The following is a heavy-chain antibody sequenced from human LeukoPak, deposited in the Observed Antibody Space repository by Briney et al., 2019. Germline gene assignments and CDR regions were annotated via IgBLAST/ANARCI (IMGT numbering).Heavy chain of an antibody. CDR2: IWFDGTNK. Sequence: GGSLRLSCVASGFTFSSYAMHWVRQAPGKGLEWVALIWFDGTNKYYADSVKGRFTISRDNSNNTLYLQMNSLRVEDTAVYYCARQTTVATDCWGQGTLVTVSS. D-gene: IGHD4-23*01. CDR3: ARQTTVATDC. V-gene: IGHV3-33*08. CDR1: GFTFSSYA. J-gene: IGHJ4*02.